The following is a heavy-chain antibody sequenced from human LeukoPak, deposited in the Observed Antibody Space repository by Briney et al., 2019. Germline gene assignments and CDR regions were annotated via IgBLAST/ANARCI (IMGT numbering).Heavy chain of an antibody. J-gene: IGHJ1*01. CDR3: ARHGTSWDEYFHH. CDR2: IYYSGST. CDR1: GGSINSDTSY. Sequence: PSETLSLTCAVSGGSINSDTSYWGWVRQPPEKGLEWIGSIYYSGSTYYNPSLQSRVTISVDTSKNQFSLNLGSVTAADTAIYYCARHGTSWDEYFHHWGQGTLVTVSS. D-gene: IGHD1-26*01. V-gene: IGHV4-39*01.